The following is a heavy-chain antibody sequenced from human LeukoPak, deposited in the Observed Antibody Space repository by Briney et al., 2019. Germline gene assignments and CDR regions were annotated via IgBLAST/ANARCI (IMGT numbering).Heavy chain of an antibody. CDR1: GFTFSSYS. J-gene: IGHJ3*02. V-gene: IGHV3-21*01. CDR2: ISSSSSYI. Sequence: GGSLRLSCAASGFTFSSYSMNWVRQAPGKGLEWVSSISSSSSYIYYADSVKGRFTISRDNAKNSLYLQMNSLRAEDTAVYYCARDRRGSSWYGSAFDIWGQGTMVTVSS. CDR3: ARDRRGSSWYGSAFDI. D-gene: IGHD6-13*01.